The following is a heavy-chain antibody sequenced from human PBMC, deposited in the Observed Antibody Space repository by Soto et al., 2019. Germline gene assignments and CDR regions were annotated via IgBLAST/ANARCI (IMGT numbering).Heavy chain of an antibody. D-gene: IGHD3-16*02. Sequence: GGSLRLSSIASGFTFSSYAMSWVRQAPGKGLEWVSAISGSGGSTYYADSVKGRFAISRDDSKNMVYLQMNSLKTEDTAVYYCTTDSYITIVIIRFDYWGHGTLVTVSS. CDR2: ISGSGGST. CDR3: TTDSYITIVIIRFDY. V-gene: IGHV3-23*01. CDR1: GFTFSSYA. J-gene: IGHJ4*01.